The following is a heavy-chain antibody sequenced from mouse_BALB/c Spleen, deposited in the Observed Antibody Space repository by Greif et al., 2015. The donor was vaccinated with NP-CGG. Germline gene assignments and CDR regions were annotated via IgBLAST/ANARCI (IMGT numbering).Heavy chain of an antibody. CDR3: ARPFAY. V-gene: IGHV5-6*01. Sequence: EVQLVESGGDLVKPGGSLKLPCAASGFTFSSYGMSWVRQTPDKRLEWVATISSGGSYTYYPDSVKGRFTIARDNAKNTLYLQMSSLKSEDTAMYYCARPFAYWGQGTLVTVSA. J-gene: IGHJ3*01. CDR2: ISSGGSYT. CDR1: GFTFSSYG.